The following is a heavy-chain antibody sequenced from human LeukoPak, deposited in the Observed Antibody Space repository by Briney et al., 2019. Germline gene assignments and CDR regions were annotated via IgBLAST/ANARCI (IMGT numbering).Heavy chain of an antibody. V-gene: IGHV3-48*03. J-gene: IGHJ4*02. CDR2: ISSSGSTI. CDR1: GFTFSSYE. D-gene: IGHD6-13*01. Sequence: GGTLRISCAASGFTFSSYEMNWVRQAPGKGLEWISYISSSGSTIYYADSVKGRFTISRDNAKNSLYLQMNSLRAEDTAVYYCASSRGSWPDYFDYWGQGTLVTVSS. CDR3: ASSRGSWPDYFDY.